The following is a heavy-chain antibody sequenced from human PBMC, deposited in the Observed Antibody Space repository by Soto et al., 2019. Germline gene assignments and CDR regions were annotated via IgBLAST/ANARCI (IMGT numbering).Heavy chain of an antibody. Sequence: EVRLLESGGXXVQAGGCLRLSCVAAGFTFSXHAMSWVRQVPGKGXXXVSTFSGSGGNIYYGESVKGRFTISRDDPKNTLYLDMNSLRVEDTAVYYCAKDPPWTVGPLAMDVWGQGTTVTVSS. CDR3: AKDPPWTVGPLAMDV. V-gene: IGHV3-23*01. CDR2: FSGSGGNI. CDR1: GFTFSXHA. D-gene: IGHD2-2*01. J-gene: IGHJ6*02.